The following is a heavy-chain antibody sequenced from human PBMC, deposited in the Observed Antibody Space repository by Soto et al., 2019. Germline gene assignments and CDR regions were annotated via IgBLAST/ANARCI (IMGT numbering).Heavy chain of an antibody. CDR2: ISSSSSYI. CDR1: GFTFSSYS. V-gene: IGHV3-21*01. D-gene: IGHD5-12*01. J-gene: IGHJ6*02. Sequence: GGSLRLSCAASGFTFSSYSMNWVRQAPGKGLEWVSSISSSSSYIYYADSVKGRFTISRDNAKNSLYLQMNSLRAEDTAVYYCARDFLVATRPHYGMDVWRQGTTVTVLL. CDR3: ARDFLVATRPHYGMDV.